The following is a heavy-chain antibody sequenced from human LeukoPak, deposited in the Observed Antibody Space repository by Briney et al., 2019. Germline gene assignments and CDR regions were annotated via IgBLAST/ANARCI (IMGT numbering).Heavy chain of an antibody. CDR1: GGSISGHY. CDR2: IYSSGST. D-gene: IGHD3-3*01. CDR3: ARVPTILGVDMYYFDY. J-gene: IGHJ4*02. V-gene: IGHV4-59*11. Sequence: SETLSLTCSVSGGSISGHYWSWIRQPPGKGLEWIGYIYSSGSTNYNSSLKSRVTISEDTSKNQFFLRLRSVTAADTAVYYCARVPTILGVDMYYFDYWGQGNLVTVSS.